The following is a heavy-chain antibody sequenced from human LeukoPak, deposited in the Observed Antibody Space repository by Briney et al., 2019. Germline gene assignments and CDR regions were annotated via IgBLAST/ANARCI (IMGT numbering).Heavy chain of an antibody. Sequence: PSETLSLTCTVSGGSISSGSYYWGWIRQPPGKGLEWIGSIYYSGSTYYNPSLKSRVTISVDTSKNQFSLKLSSVTAADTAVYYCAREVLSSNWFDPWGQGTLVTVSS. CDR3: AREVLSSNWFDP. J-gene: IGHJ5*02. D-gene: IGHD3-3*01. CDR2: IYYSGST. V-gene: IGHV4-39*07. CDR1: GGSISSGSYY.